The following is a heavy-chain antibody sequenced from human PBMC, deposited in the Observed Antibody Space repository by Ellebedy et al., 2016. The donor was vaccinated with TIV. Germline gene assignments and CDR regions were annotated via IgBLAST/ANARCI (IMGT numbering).Heavy chain of an antibody. V-gene: IGHV3-30*03. D-gene: IGHD3-3*01. Sequence: GESLKISCAASGFTFNSYGMHWVRQAPGKGLELVAVISYVGNNEDYADPVKGRFTTYRANSQNTLFLQMDSLRVEDTAVYYCARPRGITIFERILYFDLWGRGTLVTVSS. CDR2: ISYVGNNE. J-gene: IGHJ2*01. CDR1: GFTFNSYG. CDR3: ARPRGITIFERILYFDL.